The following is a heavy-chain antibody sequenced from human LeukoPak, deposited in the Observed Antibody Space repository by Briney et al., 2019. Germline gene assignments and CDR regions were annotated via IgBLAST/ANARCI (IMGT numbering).Heavy chain of an antibody. CDR2: ISWDGGST. V-gene: IGHV3-43D*03. CDR1: GFTFDDYA. CDR3: AKDSGDGYESQQLGNFDY. J-gene: IGHJ4*02. D-gene: IGHD5-24*01. Sequence: PGGSLRLSCAASGFTFDDYAMHWVRQVPGKGLEWVSLISWDGGSTYYADSVKGRFTISRDNSKNSLYLQMNSLRAEDTALYYCAKDSGDGYESQQLGNFDYWGQGTLVTVSS.